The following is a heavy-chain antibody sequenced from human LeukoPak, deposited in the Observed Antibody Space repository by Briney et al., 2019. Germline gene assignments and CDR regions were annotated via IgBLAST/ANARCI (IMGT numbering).Heavy chain of an antibody. V-gene: IGHV4-4*09. CDR2: IYTSGST. CDR3: ARQTRSVTMRRGVIIYYYMDV. CDR1: GGSISSYY. J-gene: IGHJ6*03. D-gene: IGHD3-10*01. Sequence: SETLSLTRTVSGGSISSYYWSWIRQPPGKGLEWIGYIYTSGSTTYNPSLKSRVTISVDTSKNQFSLKLTSVTAADTAVYYCARQTRSVTMRRGVIIYYYMDVWGKGTTVTVSS.